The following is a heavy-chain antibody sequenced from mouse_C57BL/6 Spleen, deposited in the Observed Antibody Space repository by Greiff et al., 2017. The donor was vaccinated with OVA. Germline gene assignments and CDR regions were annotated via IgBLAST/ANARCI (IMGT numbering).Heavy chain of an antibody. Sequence: EVHLVESGGGLVQPGGSLKLSCAASGFTFSDYGMAWVRPAPRKGPEWVAFISNLAYSIYYAATVTGRFTISRENAKNTLYLEMSSLRSEDTAMYYCATHGSSSSCAYWGQGTLVTVSA. J-gene: IGHJ3*01. V-gene: IGHV5-15*01. D-gene: IGHD1-1*01. CDR1: GFTFSDYG. CDR2: ISNLAYSI. CDR3: ATHGSSSSCAY.